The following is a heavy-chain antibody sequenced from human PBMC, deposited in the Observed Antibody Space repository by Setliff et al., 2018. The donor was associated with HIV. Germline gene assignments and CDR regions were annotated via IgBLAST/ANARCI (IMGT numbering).Heavy chain of an antibody. CDR1: GYAFTYYY. Sequence: ASVKVSCKTSGYAFTYYYIHWVRQSPGQGLEWLGTLNPNGGSTTYAQKFQGRVTMTRDTPTSTVYMELRSLGSEDTAVYYCARVQTVIPPSFDHWGQGTLVTVSS. CDR2: LNPNGGST. D-gene: IGHD3-16*02. V-gene: IGHV1-46*01. J-gene: IGHJ4*02. CDR3: ARVQTVIPPSFDH.